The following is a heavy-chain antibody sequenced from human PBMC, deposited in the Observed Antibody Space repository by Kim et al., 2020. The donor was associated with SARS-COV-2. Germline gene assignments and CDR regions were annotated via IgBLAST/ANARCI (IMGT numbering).Heavy chain of an antibody. Sequence: SETLSLTCAVSGASVSTSNYFWGWFRQPPGKGLEWIGSFFYSESGTTYNNPSLKSRVTLSVDTSKNQVSLKLSSVNAADTAVYFCARHDWNYLIDSWGQGTLVTVSS. CDR1: GASVSTSNYF. V-gene: IGHV4-39*01. D-gene: IGHD1-7*01. J-gene: IGHJ4*02. CDR2: FFYSESGTT. CDR3: ARHDWNYLIDS.